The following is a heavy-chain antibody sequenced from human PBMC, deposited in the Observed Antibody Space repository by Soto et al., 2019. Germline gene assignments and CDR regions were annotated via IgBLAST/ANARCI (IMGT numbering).Heavy chain of an antibody. J-gene: IGHJ4*02. CDR1: GFTCDDYA. CDR3: AKYRTYSSSCRFDY. D-gene: IGHD6-13*01. V-gene: IGHV3-9*01. Sequence: EVQLVESGGGLVQPGRSLRLSCAASGFTCDDYAMHWVRQAPGKGLECVSGIDWNSGNIGYADSVKGRFTISRDNAKNSLYLQMYSLRAEDTAFYYCAKYRTYSSSCRFDYWGRGTLVTVSS. CDR2: IDWNSGNI.